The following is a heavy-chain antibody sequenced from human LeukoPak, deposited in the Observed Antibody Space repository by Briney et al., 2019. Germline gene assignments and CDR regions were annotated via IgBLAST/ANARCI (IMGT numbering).Heavy chain of an antibody. D-gene: IGHD2-15*01. CDR2: IYYSGST. CDR1: GGSVSSGSYY. CDR3: ARGLKGYCSGGSCYYAEYFQH. Sequence: SETLSLTCTVSGGSVSSGSYYWSWIRQPPGTGLEWIGYIYYSGSTNYNPSLKSRVTISVDTSKNQFSLKLSSVTAADTAVYYCARGLKGYCSGGSCYYAEYFQHWGQGTLVTVSS. J-gene: IGHJ1*01. V-gene: IGHV4-61*01.